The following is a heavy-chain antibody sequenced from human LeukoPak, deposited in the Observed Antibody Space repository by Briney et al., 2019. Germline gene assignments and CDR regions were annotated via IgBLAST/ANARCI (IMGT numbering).Heavy chain of an antibody. Sequence: SETLSLTCTVSGGSISSSSHYWGWVRQPPGKGLEWIGSIYYRGSTYYNPSLKGRVTISVDTSKNQFSLKLTSVTAADTAVYYCARADSSGYRYYFDYWGQGTLVTVSS. V-gene: IGHV4-39*07. CDR1: GGSISSSSHY. CDR2: IYYRGST. CDR3: ARADSSGYRYYFDY. J-gene: IGHJ4*02. D-gene: IGHD3-22*01.